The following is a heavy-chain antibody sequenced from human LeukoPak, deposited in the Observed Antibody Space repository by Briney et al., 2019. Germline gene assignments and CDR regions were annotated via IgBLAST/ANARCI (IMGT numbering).Heavy chain of an antibody. Sequence: SETLSLTCTVSGGSISSYYWSWIRQPPGKGLEWIGYIYYSGSTNYNPSLKSRVTISVDTSKNQFSLKLSSVTTADTAVYYCARDRSVAVAGTYRGWFDPWGQGTLVTVSS. CDR1: GGSISSYY. D-gene: IGHD6-19*01. CDR2: IYYSGST. CDR3: ARDRSVAVAGTYRGWFDP. J-gene: IGHJ5*02. V-gene: IGHV4-59*01.